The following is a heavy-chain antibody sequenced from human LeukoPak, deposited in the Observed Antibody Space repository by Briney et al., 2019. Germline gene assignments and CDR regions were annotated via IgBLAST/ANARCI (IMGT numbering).Heavy chain of an antibody. Sequence: PGGSLRLSCAASGFTFSSYSMNWVRQAPGKGLEWVSYISSSSSTIYYADSVKGRFTISRDNAKNSLYLQMNSLRAEDTAVYYCARDPGSIVGATGDAFDIWGQGTMVTVSS. CDR1: GFTFSSYS. D-gene: IGHD1-26*01. V-gene: IGHV3-48*01. CDR3: ARDPGSIVGATGDAFDI. CDR2: ISSSSSTI. J-gene: IGHJ3*02.